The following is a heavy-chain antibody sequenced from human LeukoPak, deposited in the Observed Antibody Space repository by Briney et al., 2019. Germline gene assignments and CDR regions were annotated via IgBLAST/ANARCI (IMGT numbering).Heavy chain of an antibody. V-gene: IGHV1-2*02. CDR1: VYTFTGYY. CDR3: ARDFGGADDY. CDR2: INPNSGGT. D-gene: IGHD3-16*01. Sequence: VASVKVSCKASVYTFTGYYMHWGRQAPGQGREWMGWINPNSGGTNYAQKFQGRVTMTRDTYISTAYMELSRLRSDDTAVYYCARDFGGADDYWGQGTLVTVSS. J-gene: IGHJ4*02.